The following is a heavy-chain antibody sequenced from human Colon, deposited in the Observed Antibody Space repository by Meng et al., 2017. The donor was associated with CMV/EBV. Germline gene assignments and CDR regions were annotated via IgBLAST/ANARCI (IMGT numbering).Heavy chain of an antibody. CDR1: GFTFSSYS. Sequence: GESLKISCAASGFTFSSYSMNWVRQAPRKGLEWVSSISSSSSYIYYADSVKGRFTISRDNAKNSLYLQMNSLRAEDTAVYYCARGPGTYSSGWPPGPWGQGTLVTVSS. D-gene: IGHD6-19*01. CDR3: ARGPGTYSSGWPPGP. CDR2: ISSSSSYI. J-gene: IGHJ5*02. V-gene: IGHV3-21*01.